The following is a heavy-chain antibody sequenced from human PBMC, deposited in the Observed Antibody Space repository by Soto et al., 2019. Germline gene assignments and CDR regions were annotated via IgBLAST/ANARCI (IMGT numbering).Heavy chain of an antibody. CDR3: ARITIYSYYMDV. CDR2: IYYSGST. CDR1: GGSISSYY. D-gene: IGHD3-10*01. Sequence: SETLSLTCTVSGGSISSYYWSWIRQPPGKGLEWIGYIYYSGSTNYNPSLKSRVTISVDTSKNQFSLKLSSVTAADTAVYYCARITIYSYYMDVWGKGITVTVSS. V-gene: IGHV4-59*01. J-gene: IGHJ6*03.